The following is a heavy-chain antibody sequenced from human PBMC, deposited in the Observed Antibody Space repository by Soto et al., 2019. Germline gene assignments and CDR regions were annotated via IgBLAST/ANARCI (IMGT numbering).Heavy chain of an antibody. Sequence: SETLSLTCTVSGGSISSYYWSWMRQPPGKGLEWIGHIYYSGSANYNPSLRSRVTISLDTSKNQFSLKLRSVTAADTAVYYCARLGGSYAVPHFDYWGQGTLVTVS. D-gene: IGHD1-26*01. V-gene: IGHV4-59*08. CDR1: GGSISSYY. CDR2: IYYSGSA. J-gene: IGHJ4*02. CDR3: ARLGGSYAVPHFDY.